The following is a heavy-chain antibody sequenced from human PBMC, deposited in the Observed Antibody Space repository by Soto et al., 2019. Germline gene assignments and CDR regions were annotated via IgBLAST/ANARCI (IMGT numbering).Heavy chain of an antibody. J-gene: IGHJ4*02. D-gene: IGHD1-26*01. CDR2: IYSGGST. CDR1: GFTVSRNY. Sequence: EVQLEESGGGLVQPGGSLRLSCVVSGFTVSRNYMSWVRQAPGKGLEWVSVIYSGGSTYYADSVKGRFTISRQNSKNTLYPQMNSLGAEDTAVYYCARGGNPNYYWGQGTLVTVSS. V-gene: IGHV3-53*04. CDR3: ARGGNPNYY.